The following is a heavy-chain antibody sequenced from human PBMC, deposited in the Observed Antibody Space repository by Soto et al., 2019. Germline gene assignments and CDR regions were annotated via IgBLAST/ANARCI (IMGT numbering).Heavy chain of an antibody. D-gene: IGHD1-26*01. J-gene: IGHJ5*02. Sequence: QVQLVESGGGVVQPGRSLRLSCAASGFTFSSYGMHWVRQAPGKGLEWVAVISYDGSNKYYADSVKGRFTISRDNSKNTLYLQMNSLRAEDTAVYYCAKEGGAPWGQGTLVTVSS. CDR2: ISYDGSNK. CDR1: GFTFSSYG. CDR3: AKEGGAP. V-gene: IGHV3-30*18.